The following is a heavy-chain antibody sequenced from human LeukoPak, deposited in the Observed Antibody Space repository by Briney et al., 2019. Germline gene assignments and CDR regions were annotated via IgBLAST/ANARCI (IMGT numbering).Heavy chain of an antibody. Sequence: SETLSLTCTVSGTTLSSSSYCWGWLRQPPGKGLEWIGSIFYSGSTDYNSSLKSRVTISVDTSKNQFSLKLSSVTAADTAVYYCARHPIYCTNGVCYTDYWGQGMLVTVSS. D-gene: IGHD2-8*01. CDR1: GTTLSSSSYC. CDR2: IFYSGST. J-gene: IGHJ4*02. V-gene: IGHV4-39*01. CDR3: ARHPIYCTNGVCYTDY.